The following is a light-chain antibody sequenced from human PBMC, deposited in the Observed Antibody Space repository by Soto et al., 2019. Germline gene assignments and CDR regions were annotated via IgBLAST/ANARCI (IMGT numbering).Light chain of an antibody. CDR2: DAS. CDR3: QVRTNWSIA. CDR1: EHIWSY. Sequence: EIVLAQSPATLSVSPGDRATLSCRASEHIWSYLAWYQQKPGQAPRLLMYDASNRATGIPARFSGTGSGTDFTLTINNLEPEDFAVYYCQVRTNWSIAFGRGTRLEIK. J-gene: IGKJ5*01. V-gene: IGKV3-11*01.